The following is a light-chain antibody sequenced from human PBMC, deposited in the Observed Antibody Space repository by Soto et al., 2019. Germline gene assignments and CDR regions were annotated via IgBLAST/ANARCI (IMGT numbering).Light chain of an antibody. J-gene: IGLJ2*01. Sequence: QSALTQPASVSGSPGQSITISCTGTSSDVGGYNYVSWYQQHPGKAPKLMIYDVSNRPSGVSNRFSGSKSGNTASLTISGLQAEDEADSYCSSYTSSSTLMVFGGGTKLTV. CDR3: SSYTSSSTLMV. CDR1: SSDVGGYNY. CDR2: DVS. V-gene: IGLV2-14*01.